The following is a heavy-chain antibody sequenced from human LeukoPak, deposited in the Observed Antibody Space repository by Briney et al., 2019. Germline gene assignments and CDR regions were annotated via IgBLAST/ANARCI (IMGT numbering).Heavy chain of an antibody. CDR3: AKDMYSSSWSRVSFYFDY. V-gene: IGHV3-23*01. D-gene: IGHD6-13*01. CDR1: GFTFSSYA. CDR2: IGGSGGSA. Sequence: GGSLRLSCAASGFTFSSYAMSWVRQAPGKGLEWVSAIGGSGGSAYYADSVKGRFTISRDNSRNTLYLQMNSLRAEDTAVYYCAKDMYSSSWSRVSFYFDYWGQGTLVTVSS. J-gene: IGHJ4*02.